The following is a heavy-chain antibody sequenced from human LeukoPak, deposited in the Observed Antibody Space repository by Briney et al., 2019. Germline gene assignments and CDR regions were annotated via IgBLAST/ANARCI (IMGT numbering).Heavy chain of an antibody. CDR1: GFTFSDSG. CDR2: LSYDGSLK. D-gene: IGHD3-16*01. J-gene: IGHJ4*02. CDR3: ATSIERSTWGSDALDF. Sequence: GTSLRLSCTGSGFTFSDSGMHWVRQAPGKGLEWMAILSYDGSLKYYADSVKGRFTISRDNSKNTLYLQMNSLRVEDTAVYYCATSIERSTWGSDALDFWGQGTLVTVSS. V-gene: IGHV3-30*04.